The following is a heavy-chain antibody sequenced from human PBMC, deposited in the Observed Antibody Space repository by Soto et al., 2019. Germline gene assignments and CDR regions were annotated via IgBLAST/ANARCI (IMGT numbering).Heavy chain of an antibody. J-gene: IGHJ6*02. CDR1: GFTFSNAW. V-gene: IGHV3-15*01. CDR3: ARWYYDIVTHYYYYYGMDV. Sequence: GGSLRLSCAASGFTFSNAWMSWVRQAPGKGLEWVGRIKSKTDGGTTDYAAPVKGRFTISRDNSKNTLYLEMNSLRVEDTAVYYCARWYYDIVTHYYYYYGMDVWGQGTTVTVSS. CDR2: IKSKTDGGTT. D-gene: IGHD3-9*01.